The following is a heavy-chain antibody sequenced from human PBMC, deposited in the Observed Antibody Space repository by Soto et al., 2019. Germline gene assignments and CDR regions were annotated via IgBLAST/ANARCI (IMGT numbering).Heavy chain of an antibody. Sequence: DVQLVESGGGLIQPGESLRLSCAAFGLNISGKYYVAWVRQAPGKGLEWVSGLYDVDGSFYADSVRGRFTTSSDSSKTTVYLQMNDLRPDDPSVYYCATWHELEHAYDVWGQGTTFIVSS. CDR2: LYDVDGS. CDR1: GLNISGKYY. D-gene: IGHD1-1*01. J-gene: IGHJ3*01. V-gene: IGHV3-53*01. CDR3: ATWHELEHAYDV.